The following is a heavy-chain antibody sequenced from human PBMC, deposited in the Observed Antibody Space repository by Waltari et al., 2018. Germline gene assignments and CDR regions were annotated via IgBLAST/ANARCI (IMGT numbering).Heavy chain of an antibody. Sequence: QVQLVQSGDAVTKPGSSVKVSCKDAGGTFSCYAISWVRQAPGQGLEWTGGIIPIFGTANYAQKFQGRVTITTDESTSTAYMELSSLGSEDTAVYYCARGEYSGYESYYFDYWGQGTLVTVSS. V-gene: IGHV1-69*05. CDR1: GGTFSCYA. CDR3: ARGEYSGYESYYFDY. D-gene: IGHD5-12*01. CDR2: IIPIFGTA. J-gene: IGHJ4*02.